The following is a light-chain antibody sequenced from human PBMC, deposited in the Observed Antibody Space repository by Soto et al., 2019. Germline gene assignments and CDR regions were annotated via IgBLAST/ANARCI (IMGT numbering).Light chain of an antibody. Sequence: QSALTQPASVSGSPGQWITMSCTGSSSDIGGYDYVSWYQQHTGKAPKLMIYDVSKRPSGVSNRFSGSKSGNTASLTISGLQAEDEADYYCYSYTTSSTYVFGTGTKVTVL. CDR1: SSDIGGYDY. CDR3: YSYTTSSTYV. CDR2: DVS. V-gene: IGLV2-14*03. J-gene: IGLJ1*01.